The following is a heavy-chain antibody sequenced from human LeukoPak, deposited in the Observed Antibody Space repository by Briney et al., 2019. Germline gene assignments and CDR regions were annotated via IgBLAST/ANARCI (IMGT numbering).Heavy chain of an antibody. CDR2: ISGSGGST. CDR1: GFTFSSYA. D-gene: IGHD3-16*02. V-gene: IGHV3-23*01. J-gene: IGHJ4*02. Sequence: PGGSLRLSCAASGFTFSSYAMSWVRQAPRKGLEWVSAISGSGGSTYYADSVKGRFTISRDNSKNTLYLQMNSLRAEDTAVYYCVKRVSTLGAVLAPDFGCWGQGNLVTVSS. CDR3: VKRVSTLGAVLAPDFGC.